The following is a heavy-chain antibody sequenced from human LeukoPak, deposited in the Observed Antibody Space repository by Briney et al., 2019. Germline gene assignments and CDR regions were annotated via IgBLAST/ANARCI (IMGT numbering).Heavy chain of an antibody. CDR2: IYYSGST. D-gene: IGHD6-6*01. J-gene: IGHJ4*02. CDR3: ARVPEYSYGYFDL. CDR1: GGPISSSSYY. Sequence: SETLSLTCTVSGGPISSSSYYWGWIRQPPGKGLEWIGSIYYSGSTYYNPSLKSRVTISVDTSKNQFSLTLSSVTAADTAVYYCARVPEYSYGYFDLWGQGTPVTVSS. V-gene: IGHV4-39*07.